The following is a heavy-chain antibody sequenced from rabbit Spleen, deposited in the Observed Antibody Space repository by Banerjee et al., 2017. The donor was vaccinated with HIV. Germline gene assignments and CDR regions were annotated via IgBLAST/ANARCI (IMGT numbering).Heavy chain of an antibody. CDR3: ARSGYVGGDYTWDL. D-gene: IGHD1-1*01. CDR2: IYAGSSGST. Sequence: QEQLVESGGGLVQPEGSLTLTCTASGFDFSSNAMCWVRQAPGKGLEWIGCIYAGSSGSTWYASWAKGRFTISKTSSTTVTLQLTSLTAADTATYFCARSGYVGGDYTWDLWGQGTLVTVS. CDR1: GFDFSSNA. V-gene: IGHV1S45*01. J-gene: IGHJ6*01.